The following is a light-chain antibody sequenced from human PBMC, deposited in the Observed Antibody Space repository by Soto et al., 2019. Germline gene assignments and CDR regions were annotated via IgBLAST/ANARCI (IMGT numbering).Light chain of an antibody. J-gene: IGKJ1*01. V-gene: IGKV1-5*03. CDR1: QTISSW. Sequence: DIQMTQSPSTLSGSVGDRVTITCRASQTISSWLAWYQQKPGKAPKLLIYKASTLKSGVPSRFSGSGSGTDFTLTISSLQPEDFATYSCQQSYNSPQTFGRGTKVDIK. CDR3: QQSYNSPQT. CDR2: KAS.